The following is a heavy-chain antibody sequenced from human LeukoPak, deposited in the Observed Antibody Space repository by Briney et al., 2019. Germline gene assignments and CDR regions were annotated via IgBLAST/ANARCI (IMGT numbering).Heavy chain of an antibody. CDR3: ARDFVVVPAAILAFDY. V-gene: IGHV1-18*01. D-gene: IGHD2-2*01. J-gene: IGHJ4*02. CDR1: GYTFTSYG. CDR2: ISAYNGNT. Sequence: ASVKVSCKASGYTFTSYGISWMRQAPGQGLEWMGWISAYNGNTNYAQKLQGRVTMTTGTSTSTAYMELRSLRSDDTAVYYCARDFVVVPAAILAFDYWGQGTLVTVSS.